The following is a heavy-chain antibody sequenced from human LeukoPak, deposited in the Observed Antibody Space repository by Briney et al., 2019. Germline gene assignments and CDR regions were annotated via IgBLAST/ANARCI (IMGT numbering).Heavy chain of an antibody. CDR3: ARGRGYGEPLNY. J-gene: IGHJ4*01. D-gene: IGHD5-18*01. CDR1: GFTFSSYA. V-gene: IGHV3-23*01. CDR2: CDTGGGT. Sequence: GGSLRLSCAASGFTFSSYAMTWVRQAPGKGLEWVSACDTGGGTYYADSVKGRFTISRDSSKSTLYLQMNSLRVEDTAVYYCARGRGYGEPLNYWGHGTLVTVSS.